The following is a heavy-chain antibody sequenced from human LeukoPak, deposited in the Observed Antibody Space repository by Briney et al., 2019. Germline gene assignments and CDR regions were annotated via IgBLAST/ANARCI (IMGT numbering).Heavy chain of an antibody. D-gene: IGHD7-27*01. CDR1: GGSISSYY. Sequence: SETLSLTRTVSGGSISSYYWSWIRQPPGKGLEWIGYIYYSGSTNYNPSLKSRVTISVDTSKNQFSLKLSSVTAADTAVYYCARDGPPGAFDIWGQGTMVTVSS. CDR3: ARDGPPGAFDI. V-gene: IGHV4-59*01. CDR2: IYYSGST. J-gene: IGHJ3*02.